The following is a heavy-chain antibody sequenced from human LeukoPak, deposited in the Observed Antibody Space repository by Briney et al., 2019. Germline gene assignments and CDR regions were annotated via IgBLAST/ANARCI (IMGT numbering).Heavy chain of an antibody. CDR3: AKEKTIFEVVPGYFDY. V-gene: IGHV3-23*01. Sequence: PGGSLRLSCAASGFTFSSYAISWVRQAPGKGLEWVSTISGGGISTYYADSVKGRFTISRDNSKNTLYLQMNSLRAEDTAVYYCAKEKTIFEVVPGYFDYWGQGTLVTVSS. CDR1: GFTFSSYA. CDR2: ISGGGIST. J-gene: IGHJ4*02. D-gene: IGHD3-3*01.